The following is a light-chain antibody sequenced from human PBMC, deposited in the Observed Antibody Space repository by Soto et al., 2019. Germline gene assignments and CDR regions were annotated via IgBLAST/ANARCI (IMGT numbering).Light chain of an antibody. CDR1: SSDVGGYNY. CDR2: DVS. J-gene: IGLJ3*02. CDR3: SSNTSGSPWV. V-gene: IGLV2-14*01. Sequence: QSALTQPASVSGSPGQSITISCTGTSSDVGGYNYVSWYQQHPGKAPKLMIYDVSNRPSGVSNRFSGSKSGNTASLTISGLQAEDEADYYCSSNTSGSPWVFGGGTKLTVL.